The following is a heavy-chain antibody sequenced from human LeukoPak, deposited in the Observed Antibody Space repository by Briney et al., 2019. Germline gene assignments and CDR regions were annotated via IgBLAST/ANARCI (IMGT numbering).Heavy chain of an antibody. CDR3: ASAGDSSDYYYFSAFDI. V-gene: IGHV5-51*01. Sequence: GESLKISCKGSGYTFSNCWIGWVRQMPGKGLEWMGIIYPGDSDTTYSPSFQGQVTISADKTISTAYLKWCSLMASDTAMYYCASAGDSSDYYYFSAFDIWGQGTMVTVSS. D-gene: IGHD3-22*01. J-gene: IGHJ3*02. CDR2: IYPGDSDT. CDR1: GYTFSNCW.